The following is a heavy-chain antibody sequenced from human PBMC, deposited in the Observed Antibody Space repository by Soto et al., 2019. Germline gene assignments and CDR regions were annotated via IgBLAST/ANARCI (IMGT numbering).Heavy chain of an antibody. CDR3: ARSKRITMIVVVMSMGY. CDR1: GFTFSSYA. Sequence: GGSLRLSCAASGFTFSSYAMSWVRQASGKGLEWVSAISGSGGSTYYADSVKGRFTISRDNSKNTLYLQMNSLRAEDTAVYYCARSKRITMIVVVMSMGYWGQGTRVTVSS. J-gene: IGHJ4*02. CDR2: ISGSGGST. V-gene: IGHV3-23*01. D-gene: IGHD3-22*01.